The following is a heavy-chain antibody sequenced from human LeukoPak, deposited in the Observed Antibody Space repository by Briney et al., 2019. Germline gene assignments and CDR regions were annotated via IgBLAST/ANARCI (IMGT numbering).Heavy chain of an antibody. CDR1: GFTFSSYW. J-gene: IGHJ6*03. Sequence: GGSLRLSCAASGFTFSSYWMSWVRQAPGKGLEWVANIKQDGSEKYYVDSVKGRFTISRDNAKNSLYLQMNSLRAEDTAVYYCARGSSSSSGLYYYYYMDVWGKGTTVTVS. D-gene: IGHD6-6*01. CDR2: IKQDGSEK. CDR3: ARGSSSSSGLYYYYYMDV. V-gene: IGHV3-7*01.